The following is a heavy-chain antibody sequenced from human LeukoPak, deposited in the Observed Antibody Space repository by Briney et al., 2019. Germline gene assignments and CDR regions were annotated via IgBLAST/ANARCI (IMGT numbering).Heavy chain of an antibody. J-gene: IGHJ1*01. Sequence: GGSLRLSCAASGFSFNTYAMSWVRQAPGKGLEWVSAISNTGGSTYYADSIKGRFTISRDKSKNTLSLQMNSLRAEDTAVYYCAQQVGYCSSGSCYFTYWGQGTLVTVSS. V-gene: IGHV3-23*01. CDR1: GFSFNTYA. CDR3: AQQVGYCSSGSCYFTY. CDR2: ISNTGGST. D-gene: IGHD2-15*01.